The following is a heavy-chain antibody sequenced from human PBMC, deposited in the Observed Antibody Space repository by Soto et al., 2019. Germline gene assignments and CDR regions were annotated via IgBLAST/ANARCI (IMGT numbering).Heavy chain of an antibody. CDR1: GGSISSYY. CDR2: IYYSGST. J-gene: IGHJ6*03. V-gene: IGHV4-59*01. D-gene: IGHD2-15*01. Sequence: QVQLQESGPGLVKPSETLSLTCTVSGGSISSYYWSWIRQHPGKGLEWIGYIYYSGSTNYNPSLKSRVAISVDTSKNQFARKLSSVTAADTAVYYCARSYRRYCSGGSCYSYYYYYMDVWGKGTTVTVSS. CDR3: ARSYRRYCSGGSCYSYYYYYMDV.